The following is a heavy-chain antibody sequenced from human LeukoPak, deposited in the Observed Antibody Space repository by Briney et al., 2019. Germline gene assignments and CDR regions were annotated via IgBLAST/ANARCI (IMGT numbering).Heavy chain of an antibody. V-gene: IGHV4-59*01. CDR1: GGSISSYY. J-gene: IGHJ5*02. CDR2: IYYSGST. D-gene: IGHD6-19*01. CDR3: ARHGYSSGSLAWFDP. Sequence: SETLSLTCTVAGGSISSYYWSWIRQPPGKGLEWIGYIYYSGSTNYNPSLKSRVTISVDTSKNQFSLKLSSVTAADTAVYYCARHGYSSGSLAWFDPWGQGTQVAVSS.